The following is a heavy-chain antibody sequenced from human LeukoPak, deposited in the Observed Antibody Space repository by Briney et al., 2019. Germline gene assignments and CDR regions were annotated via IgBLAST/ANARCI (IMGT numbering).Heavy chain of an antibody. CDR2: ISWNSGSI. Sequence: PGGSLRLSCAASGFTFDDYAMHWVRNAPGKGMEWVSGISWNSGSIGYADSVKGRFTISRDNAKNSLYLQMNSLRAEDTALYYCAKDGHYYGSGSYSDLDYWGQGTLVTVSS. CDR3: AKDGHYYGSGSYSDLDY. V-gene: IGHV3-9*01. J-gene: IGHJ4*02. CDR1: GFTFDDYA. D-gene: IGHD3-10*01.